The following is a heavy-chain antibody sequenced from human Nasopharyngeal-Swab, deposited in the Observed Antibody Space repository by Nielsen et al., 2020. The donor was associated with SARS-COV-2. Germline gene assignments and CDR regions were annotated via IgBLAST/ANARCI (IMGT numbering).Heavy chain of an antibody. D-gene: IGHD3-16*02. CDR2: ISSSSSTI. CDR1: GFTFSSYS. Sequence: GGSLRLSCAASGFTFSSYSMNWVRQAPGKGLEWVSYISSSSSTIYYADSVKGRFTISRDNAKNTLYLQMNSLRAEDTAVYYCARPHYVWGSYRSIGAFDIWGQGTMVTVSS. V-gene: IGHV3-48*04. J-gene: IGHJ3*02. CDR3: ARPHYVWGSYRSIGAFDI.